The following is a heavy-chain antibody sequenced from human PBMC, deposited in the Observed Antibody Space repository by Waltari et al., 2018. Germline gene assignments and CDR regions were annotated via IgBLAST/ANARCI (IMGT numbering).Heavy chain of an antibody. V-gene: IGHV1-3*04. CDR1: GYNFINHG. Sequence: QVQLLQSGAEVKKPGASVKLSCKASGYNFINHGIHWVRQAPGQRLEWMGWISTGNGHARYSQKFQDRVTITRDTSATTVYMEVTTLKSEDTAVFYCARGGSRAGFDYLGQGTLVTVSS. J-gene: IGHJ4*02. D-gene: IGHD3-10*01. CDR3: ARGGSRAGFDY. CDR2: ISTGNGHA.